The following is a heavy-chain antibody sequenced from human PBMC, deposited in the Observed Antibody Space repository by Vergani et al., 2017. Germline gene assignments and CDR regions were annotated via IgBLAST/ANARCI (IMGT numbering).Heavy chain of an antibody. Sequence: QVQLQESGPGLVKPSETLSLTCTVSGGSISSYYWSWIRQPPGKGLEWIGYIYYSGSTNYNPSLKSRVTISVDTSKNQFSLKLSSVTAADTAVYYCARDRAAAGTFAPSWGWFDPWGQGTLVTVSS. J-gene: IGHJ5*02. V-gene: IGHV4-59*01. CDR1: GGSISSYY. CDR3: ARDRAAAGTFAPSWGWFDP. D-gene: IGHD6-13*01. CDR2: IYYSGST.